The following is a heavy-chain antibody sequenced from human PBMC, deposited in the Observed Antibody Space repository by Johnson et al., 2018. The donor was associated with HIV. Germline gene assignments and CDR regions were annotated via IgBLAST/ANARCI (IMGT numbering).Heavy chain of an antibody. D-gene: IGHD2-21*01. Sequence: QMLLVESGGGVVQPGRSLRLSCAASGFTFSSYAMHWVHQAPGKGLEWVAVISYDGSNKYYADSVKGRFTISRDNSKNTLYLQMNSLRAEDTAVYYCARARTVVIARPDAFDIWGQGTMVTVSS. CDR1: GFTFSSYA. CDR2: ISYDGSNK. CDR3: ARARTVVIARPDAFDI. V-gene: IGHV3-30-3*01. J-gene: IGHJ3*02.